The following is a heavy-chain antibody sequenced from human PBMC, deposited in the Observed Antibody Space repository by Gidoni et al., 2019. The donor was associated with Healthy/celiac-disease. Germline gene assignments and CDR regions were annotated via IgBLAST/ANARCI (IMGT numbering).Heavy chain of an antibody. CDR1: GFTVRSNY. CDR2: IYSGGST. V-gene: IGHV3-53*01. CDR3: ARAAQEIAAAGTHLGMDV. J-gene: IGHJ6*02. D-gene: IGHD6-13*01. Sequence: EVQLVESGGGLIQPGGSLRLSCAASGFTVRSNYMSWVRQAPGKGLEWVSVIYSGGSTYYADSVKGRFTISRDNSKNTLYLQMNSLRAEDTAVYYCARAAQEIAAAGTHLGMDVWGQGTTVTVSS.